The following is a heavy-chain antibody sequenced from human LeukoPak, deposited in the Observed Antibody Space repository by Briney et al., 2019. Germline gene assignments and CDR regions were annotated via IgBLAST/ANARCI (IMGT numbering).Heavy chain of an antibody. D-gene: IGHD5-18*01. J-gene: IGHJ3*02. V-gene: IGHV4-61*01. Sequence: SETPSLTCTVSGGSVSSGSYYWSWIRQPPGKGLEWIGYIYYSGSTNYNPSPKSRVTISVDTSKNQFSLKLSSVTAADTAVYYCARKYSYGPNDAFDIWGQGTMVTVSS. CDR2: IYYSGST. CDR3: ARKYSYGPNDAFDI. CDR1: GGSVSSGSYY.